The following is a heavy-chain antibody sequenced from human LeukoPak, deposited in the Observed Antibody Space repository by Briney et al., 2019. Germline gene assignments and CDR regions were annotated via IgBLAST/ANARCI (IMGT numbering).Heavy chain of an antibody. Sequence: SQTLSLTCDVSGGSISSGLYSWSWIRQPLGKGLEWIGYIYHTGSTYYNPSLKSRVTISVDTSKNQFSLKLSSVTAADTAVYYCARVSSDTAMVFDYWGQGTLVTVSS. J-gene: IGHJ4*02. D-gene: IGHD5-18*01. CDR2: IYHTGST. CDR1: GGSISSGLYS. V-gene: IGHV4-30-2*05. CDR3: ARVSSDTAMVFDY.